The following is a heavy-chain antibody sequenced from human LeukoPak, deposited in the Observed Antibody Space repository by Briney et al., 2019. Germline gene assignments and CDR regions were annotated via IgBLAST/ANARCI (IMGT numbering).Heavy chain of an antibody. J-gene: IGHJ4*02. D-gene: IGHD5-12*01. Sequence: GRSLRLSCAASGFSFNTYWMSWVRQAPGKGLEWVANTKPDGSEKYYVDSVRGRFTISRDNAKSLLFLQMSNLRAEDTAIYYCATDGYNSARDSWGQGTLVTVSS. V-gene: IGHV3-7*01. CDR2: TKPDGSEK. CDR1: GFSFNTYW. CDR3: ATDGYNSARDS.